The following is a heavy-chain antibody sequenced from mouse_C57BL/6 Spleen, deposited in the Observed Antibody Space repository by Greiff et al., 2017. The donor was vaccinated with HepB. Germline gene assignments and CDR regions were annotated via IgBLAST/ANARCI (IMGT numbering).Heavy chain of an antibody. CDR3: ARGGRENYYAMDY. Sequence: ESGPGLVKPSQSLSLTCSVTGYSITSGYYWNWIRQFPGNKLEWMGYISYDGSNNYNPSLKNRISITRDTSKNQFFLKLNSVTTEDTATYYCARGGRENYYAMDYWGQGTSVTVSS. CDR2: ISYDGSN. V-gene: IGHV3-6*01. J-gene: IGHJ4*01. CDR1: GYSITSGYY.